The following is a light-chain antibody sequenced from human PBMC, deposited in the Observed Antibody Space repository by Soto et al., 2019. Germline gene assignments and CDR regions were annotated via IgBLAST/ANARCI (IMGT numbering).Light chain of an antibody. V-gene: IGKV3D-15*01. Sequence: EIVMTQSPGTLSVSPGERATLSCGASQSVSSSYLAWYQQKPGQAPRLLIYGASSRATGIPDRFSGSGSGTEFTLTISSLQSEDFAVYYCQQFNNWPRTFGQGTKVE. CDR1: QSVSSSY. CDR2: GAS. CDR3: QQFNNWPRT. J-gene: IGKJ1*01.